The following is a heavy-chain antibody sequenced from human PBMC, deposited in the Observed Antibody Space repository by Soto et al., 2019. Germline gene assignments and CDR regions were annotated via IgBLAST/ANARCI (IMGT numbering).Heavy chain of an antibody. Sequence: GGSLRLSCAASGFTFSSYAMSWVRQAPGKGLEWVSAISGSGGSTYYADSVKGRFTISRDNSKNTLHLQMNSLRAEYTSVYYCAKVGSLDVVVPAAIDYWGRGTLVTVSS. CDR2: ISGSGGST. D-gene: IGHD2-2*01. CDR3: AKVGSLDVVVPAAIDY. J-gene: IGHJ4*02. V-gene: IGHV3-23*01. CDR1: GFTFSSYA.